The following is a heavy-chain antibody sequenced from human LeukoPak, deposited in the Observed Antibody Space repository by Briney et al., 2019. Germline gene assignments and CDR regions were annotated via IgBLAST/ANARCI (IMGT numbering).Heavy chain of an antibody. V-gene: IGHV3-74*01. CDR2: INSDGSST. Sequence: PGGSLRLSCAASGFTFSIYWMHWVRQAPGKGLVWVSRINSDGSSTSYADSVKGRFTISRDNAKNTLYLQMNSLRAEDTAVYYCARDEDWSGFYGAFDIWGQGKMVTVS. D-gene: IGHD3-3*01. CDR1: GFTFSIYW. J-gene: IGHJ3*02. CDR3: ARDEDWSGFYGAFDI.